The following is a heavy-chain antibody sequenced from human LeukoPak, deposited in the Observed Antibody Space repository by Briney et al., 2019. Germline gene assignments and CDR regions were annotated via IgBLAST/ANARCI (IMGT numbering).Heavy chain of an antibody. Sequence: GGSLRLSCAASGFTFSSYGMSWVRQAPGKGLEWVSAISGTGGSTYYADSVKGRFTISRDNSKNTLYLQMNSLRAEDTAVYYCAKDVYCSGGSCYFNFQHWGQGTLVTVSS. J-gene: IGHJ1*01. CDR3: AKDVYCSGGSCYFNFQH. V-gene: IGHV3-23*01. CDR1: GFTFSSYG. D-gene: IGHD2-15*01. CDR2: ISGTGGST.